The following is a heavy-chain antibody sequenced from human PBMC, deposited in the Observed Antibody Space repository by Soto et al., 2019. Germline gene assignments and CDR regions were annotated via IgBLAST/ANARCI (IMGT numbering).Heavy chain of an antibody. CDR3: ARSIFGVVTYGYYYYGMDV. CDR1: GGTFSSYA. CDR2: IIPIFGTA. V-gene: IGHV1-69*13. Sequence: SVKVSCKASGGTFSSYAISWVRQAPGQGLEWMGRIIPIFGTANYAQKFQGRVTITADESTSTAYMELSSLRSEDTAVYYCARSIFGVVTYGYYYYGMDVWGQGTTVTVSS. J-gene: IGHJ6*02. D-gene: IGHD3-3*01.